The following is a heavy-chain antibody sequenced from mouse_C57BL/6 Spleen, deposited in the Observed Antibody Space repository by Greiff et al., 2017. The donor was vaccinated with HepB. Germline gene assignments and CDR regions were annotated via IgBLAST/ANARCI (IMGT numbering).Heavy chain of an antibody. CDR3: ARLTTVVARDYFDY. J-gene: IGHJ2*01. V-gene: IGHV5-6*01. D-gene: IGHD1-1*01. CDR2: ISSGGSYT. Sequence: EVNVVESGGDLVKPGGSLKLSCAASGFTFSSYGMSWVRQTPDKRLEWVATISSGGSYTYYPDSVKGRFTISRDNAKNTLYLQMSSLKSEDTAMYYCARLTTVVARDYFDYWGQGTTLTVSS. CDR1: GFTFSSYG.